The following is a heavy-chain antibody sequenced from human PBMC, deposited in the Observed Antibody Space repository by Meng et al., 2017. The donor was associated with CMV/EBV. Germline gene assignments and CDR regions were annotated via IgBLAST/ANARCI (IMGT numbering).Heavy chain of an antibody. J-gene: IGHJ5*02. CDR1: YTFTGYY. Sequence: YTFTGYYMHWVRQAPGQGLEWMGWINPNSGGTNYAQKFQGRVTMTRDTSISTAYMELSRLGSDDTAVYYCARSGLRFLEWSHHWFDPWGQGTLVTVSS. V-gene: IGHV1-2*02. CDR3: ARSGLRFLEWSHHWFDP. D-gene: IGHD3-3*01. CDR2: INPNSGGT.